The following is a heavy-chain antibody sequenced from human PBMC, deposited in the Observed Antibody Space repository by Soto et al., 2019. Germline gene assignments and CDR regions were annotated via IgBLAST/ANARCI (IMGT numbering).Heavy chain of an antibody. CDR3: ARDKRAARRGNYYYGMDV. V-gene: IGHV1-69*01. J-gene: IGHJ6*02. D-gene: IGHD6-6*01. CDR2: IIPIFGTA. CDR1: GGTFSSYA. Sequence: QVQLVQSGAEVKKPGSSVKVSCKASGGTFSSYAISWVRQAPGQGLEWMGGIIPIFGTANYAQKFQGRVTITADESTSRAYMELSSLRSEDTAVYYCARDKRAARRGNYYYGMDVWGQGTTVTVSS.